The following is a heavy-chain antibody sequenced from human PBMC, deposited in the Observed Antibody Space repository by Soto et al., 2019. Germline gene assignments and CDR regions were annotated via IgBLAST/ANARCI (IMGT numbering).Heavy chain of an antibody. CDR1: GGSFSGYY. J-gene: IGHJ6*02. V-gene: IGHV4-34*01. D-gene: IGHD3-3*01. CDR3: ARYYDFWSGYFPSYYYYGMDV. Sequence: PSETLSLTCAVYGGSFSGYYWSWICQPPGKGLEWIGEINHSGSTNYNPSLKSRVTISVDTSKNQFSLKLSSVTAADTAVYYCARYYDFWSGYFPSYYYYGMDVWGQGTTVTVSS. CDR2: INHSGST.